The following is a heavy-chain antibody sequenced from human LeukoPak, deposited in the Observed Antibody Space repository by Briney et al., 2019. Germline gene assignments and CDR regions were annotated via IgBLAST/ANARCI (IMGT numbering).Heavy chain of an antibody. CDR3: AGRYSSRRLIDWLDP. V-gene: IGHV1-8*01. CDR2: MNPNSGNT. CDR1: GYTFTSYD. Sequence: ASVKVSCKASGYTFTSYDINWVRQATGQGLEWMGWMNPNSGNTGYAQKFQGRVTMTRNTSISTAYMELSSLRSEDTAVYYCAGRYSSRRLIDWLDPWGQGTLVTVSS. D-gene: IGHD6-13*01. J-gene: IGHJ5*02.